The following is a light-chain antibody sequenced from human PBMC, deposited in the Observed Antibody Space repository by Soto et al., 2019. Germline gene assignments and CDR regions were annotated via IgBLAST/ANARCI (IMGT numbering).Light chain of an antibody. Sequence: QSVLTQPASVSGSPGQSITLSCTGTSSDVGGYNFVSWYQQHPGKAPKLMIYDVSNRPSGVSNRFSGSESGDTASLTISGRQAEDGADYYCSSYTSSKTPEVFVTGPNVNV. CDR1: SSDVGGYNF. CDR3: SSYTSSKTPEV. V-gene: IGLV2-14*01. CDR2: DVS. J-gene: IGLJ1*01.